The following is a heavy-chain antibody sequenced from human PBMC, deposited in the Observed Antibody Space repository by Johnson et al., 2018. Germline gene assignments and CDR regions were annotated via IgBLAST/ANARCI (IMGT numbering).Heavy chain of an antibody. CDR2: VYYTGRP. J-gene: IGHJ6*03. CDR3: ARIINAPGYYFYYMDV. CDR1: GGSFSSSPDY. V-gene: IGHV4-39*07. D-gene: IGHD2-15*01. Sequence: QVQLQESGRRLVEPSETLSLTCSVSGGSFSSSPDYWGWIRQPPGKGLECIGIVYYTGRPYYTPSLSSRVTMSLDTSKNQFSLNLRSVNAGDTAVYYCARIINAPGYYFYYMDVWGKGTTVTVSS.